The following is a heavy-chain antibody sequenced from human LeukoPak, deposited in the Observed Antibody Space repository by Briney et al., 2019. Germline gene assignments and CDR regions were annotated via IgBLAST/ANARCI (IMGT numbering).Heavy chain of an antibody. J-gene: IGHJ4*02. Sequence: GASVTVSCKASGYTFAGYGINWVRQAPGQAPERVGWISLANGVAGYAQRVKGRVTLTTDTSTSTAYMELTGLRSDDTAVYYCARVNYRGPHQLELWGEGTLVSISS. CDR2: ISLANGVA. V-gene: IGHV1-18*01. CDR3: ARVNYRGPHQLEL. CDR1: GYTFAGYG. D-gene: IGHD4-11*01.